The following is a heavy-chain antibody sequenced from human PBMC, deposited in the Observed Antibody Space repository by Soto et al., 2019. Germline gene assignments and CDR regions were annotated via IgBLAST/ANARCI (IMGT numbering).Heavy chain of an antibody. Sequence: QVQLQESGPGLVKPSETLSLTCTVSGGSISSYYWSWIRQPPGKGLEWIGYIYYSGSTNYNPSLKSRVTISVDTSKNQFSLKLSSVTAADTAVYYCAREADPRTPYSSSWSHYFDYWGQGTLVTVSS. J-gene: IGHJ4*02. V-gene: IGHV4-59*01. CDR2: IYYSGST. CDR3: AREADPRTPYSSSWSHYFDY. CDR1: GGSISSYY. D-gene: IGHD6-13*01.